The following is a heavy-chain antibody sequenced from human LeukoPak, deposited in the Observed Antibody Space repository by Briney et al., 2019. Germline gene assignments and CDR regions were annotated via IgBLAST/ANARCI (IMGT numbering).Heavy chain of an antibody. CDR1: GGSVSRNY. CDR3: ARSPAPSSYYYDSSGYFFDH. D-gene: IGHD3-22*01. CDR2: IYYSGSV. Sequence: SETLSLTCSVSGGSVSRNYWSWIRQPPGKGLEWIAYIYYSGSVNYNPSLKSRVTISVDTSKNQFSLKLRSVTAADTAVYFCARSPAPSSYYYDSSGYFFDHWGQGTLVTASS. J-gene: IGHJ4*02. V-gene: IGHV4-59*02.